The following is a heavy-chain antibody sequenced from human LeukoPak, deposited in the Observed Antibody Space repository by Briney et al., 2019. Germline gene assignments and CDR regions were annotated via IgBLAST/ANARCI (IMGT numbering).Heavy chain of an antibody. D-gene: IGHD1-1*01. J-gene: IGHJ3*02. CDR3: AKSLFTSATGTGRAFHI. CDR2: ISASGDVT. V-gene: IGHV3-23*01. CDR1: GFTFSSYA. Sequence: GGSLRLSCAASGFTFSSYAMGWVRQAPGRGLEWVSAISASGDVTFYADSLRGRFTISRDNSKSTLYLQMNGLGAEDTAIFYCAKSLFTSATGTGRAFHIWGQGTRVTVSS.